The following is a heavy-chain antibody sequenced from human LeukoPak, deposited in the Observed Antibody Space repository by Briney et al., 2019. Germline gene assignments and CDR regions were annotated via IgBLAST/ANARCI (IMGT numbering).Heavy chain of an antibody. J-gene: IGHJ4*02. CDR2: IYYSGST. CDR3: ARHVTMDTATVGL. Sequence: SETLSLTCTVSGGSISSYYWSWIRQPPGKGPEWSWYIYYSGSTNYNPSLKSRVTISVDTSKNQFSLKLSSVTAADTAVYYCARHVTMDTATVGLWGQGTLVTVSS. D-gene: IGHD5-18*01. V-gene: IGHV4-59*08. CDR1: GGSISSYY.